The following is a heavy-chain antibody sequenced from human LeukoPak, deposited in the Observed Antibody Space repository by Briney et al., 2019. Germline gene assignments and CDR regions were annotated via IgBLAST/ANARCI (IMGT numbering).Heavy chain of an antibody. CDR1: GYTFTIYD. CDR3: ARDQTIAVAGFWYFPFDY. D-gene: IGHD6-19*01. Sequence: ASVKVSCKASGYTFTIYDINWVRQAPGQGLEWMGWISAYNGNTNYAQRLQGRVTMTTDTSTSTAYMELRSLRSDDTAVYYCARDQTIAVAGFWYFPFDYWGQGTLVTVSS. J-gene: IGHJ4*02. CDR2: ISAYNGNT. V-gene: IGHV1-18*01.